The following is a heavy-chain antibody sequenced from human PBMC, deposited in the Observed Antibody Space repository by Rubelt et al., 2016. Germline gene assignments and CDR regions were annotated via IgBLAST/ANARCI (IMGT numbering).Heavy chain of an antibody. CDR3: AKVGGVDTAMVNAFDI. CDR1: SSYG. Sequence: SSYGMHWVRQAPGKGLEWVSAISGSGGSTYYADSVKGRFTISRDNSKNTLYLQMNSLRAEDTAVYYCAKVGGVDTAMVNAFDIWGQGTMVTVSS. J-gene: IGHJ3*02. V-gene: IGHV3-23*01. CDR2: ISGSGGST. D-gene: IGHD5-18*01.